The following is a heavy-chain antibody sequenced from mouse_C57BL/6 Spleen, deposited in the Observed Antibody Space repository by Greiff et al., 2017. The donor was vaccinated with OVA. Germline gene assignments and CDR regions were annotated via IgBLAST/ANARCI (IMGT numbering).Heavy chain of an antibody. CDR1: GYAFSSSW. V-gene: IGHV1-82*01. CDR2: IYPGDGDT. CDR3: ARICQEDYYAMGC. Sequence: QVQLKESGPELVKPGASVKISCTASGYAFSSSWMTWVQQRPGKGLEWIGRIYPGDGDTNYHGKFKGKATLTADKTSSTVYMQLSSLTSEDYAVYLCARICQEDYYAMGCWGQGTSVTVYS. D-gene: IGHD6-1*01. J-gene: IGHJ4*01.